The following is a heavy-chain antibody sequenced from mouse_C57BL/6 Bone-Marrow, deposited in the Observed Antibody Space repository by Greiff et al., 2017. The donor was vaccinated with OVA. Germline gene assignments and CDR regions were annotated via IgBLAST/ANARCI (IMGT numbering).Heavy chain of an antibody. CDR2: INPNYGTT. V-gene: IGHV1-39*01. J-gene: IGHJ3*01. CDR1: GYSFTDYN. Sequence: EVKLMESGSELVKPGASVKISCKASGYSFTDYNMNWVKQSNGKSLEWIGVINPNYGTTSYNQKFKGKATLTVDQSSSTAYMQLNSLTSEDSAVYYCARSGGSSSWFAYWGQGTLVTVSA. D-gene: IGHD1-1*01. CDR3: ARSGGSSSWFAY.